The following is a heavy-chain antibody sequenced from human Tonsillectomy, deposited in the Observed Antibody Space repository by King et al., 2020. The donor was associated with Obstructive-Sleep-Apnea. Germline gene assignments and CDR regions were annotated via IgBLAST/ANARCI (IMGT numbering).Heavy chain of an antibody. Sequence: VQLVESGAGVKKPGASVIVSCKASGYTFTNYHVHWVRQAPGQGLEWMGLINPSGGNTVYTQSLSDRVTMTRDTSSSTVYMELSSLRSDDTAVYFCARDSAPGMDVWGQGTTVTVSS. CDR3: ARDSAPGMDV. D-gene: IGHD2-15*01. J-gene: IGHJ6*02. CDR2: INPSGGNT. V-gene: IGHV1-46*01. CDR1: GYTFTNYH.